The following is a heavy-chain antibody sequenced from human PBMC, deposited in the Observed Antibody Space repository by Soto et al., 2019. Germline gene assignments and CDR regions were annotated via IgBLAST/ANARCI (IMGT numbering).Heavy chain of an antibody. V-gene: IGHV4-39*01. D-gene: IGHD1-26*01. CDR3: ARSQWLLISYYFDA. Sequence: AXETLSLTCSVTGVSTSSSEYYWVWIRQPPGKGLEWIVSILHTGSTYYNPSLESRVTISVDTSKNQFSLQLSSVTAADTAVYYCARSQWLLISYYFDAWGQGTLVTVSS. CDR1: GVSTSSSEYY. CDR2: ILHTGST. J-gene: IGHJ4*02.